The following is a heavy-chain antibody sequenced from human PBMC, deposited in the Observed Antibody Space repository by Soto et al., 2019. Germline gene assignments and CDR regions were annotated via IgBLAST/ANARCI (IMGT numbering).Heavy chain of an antibody. J-gene: IGHJ4*02. CDR3: ARGGYGSGSYYSLDY. CDR1: GGSTSSGDYY. Sequence: SETLSLTCTVSGGSTSSGDYYWSWIRQPPGKGLEWIGYIYYSGSTYYNPSLKSRVTISVDTSKNQFSLKLSSVTAADTAVYYCARGGYGSGSYYSLDYWGQGTLVTVSS. V-gene: IGHV4-30-4*01. D-gene: IGHD3-10*01. CDR2: IYYSGST.